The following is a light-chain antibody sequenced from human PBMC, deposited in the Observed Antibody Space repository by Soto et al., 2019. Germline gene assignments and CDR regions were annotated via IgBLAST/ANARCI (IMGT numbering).Light chain of an antibody. V-gene: IGKV3-20*01. CDR3: QQYVSWT. CDR1: QTISSNN. CDR2: GTS. J-gene: IGKJ1*01. Sequence: EIVLTQSPGTLSVSPGERATLSCRASQTISSNNLAWYQQKPGQAPSLLIYGTSSRATGIPDRFSGSGSGTDFTLTISRREPEDSAIYWCQQYVSWTFGQGTKVEI.